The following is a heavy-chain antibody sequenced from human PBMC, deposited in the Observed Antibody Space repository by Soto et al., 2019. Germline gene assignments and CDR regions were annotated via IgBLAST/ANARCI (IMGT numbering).Heavy chain of an antibody. J-gene: IGHJ6*02. CDR3: ARALGVPPEDFFYYDMDV. CDR2: ISSSGDYI. D-gene: IGHD3-3*02. Sequence: EVQLVESGGGLVEPGGSLRLSCAASGFTFSDSSMNWVRQAPGQGLEWISCISSSGDYIYYADSVKGRFTISRDNAKNSLYLQMNSLRAEDTALYYCARALGVPPEDFFYYDMDVWGQGTAVTVSS. CDR1: GFTFSDSS. V-gene: IGHV3-21*06.